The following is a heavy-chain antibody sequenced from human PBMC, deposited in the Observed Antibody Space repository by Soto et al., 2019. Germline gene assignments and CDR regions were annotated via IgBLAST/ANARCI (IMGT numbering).Heavy chain of an antibody. CDR2: IDPDDSHT. Sequence: EVQLVQSGAEVKNPGESLRISCQGSGYSFTKFWISWVRQMPGQGLEWMGKIDPDDSHTDYSPSFQGHVTLSGDKSIRSVDLEWSSLKATDSGTYYCARHGAVAADIEVTGTDAFNVWGQGTVVTVSS. CDR1: GYSFTKFW. V-gene: IGHV5-10-1*03. D-gene: IGHD6-19*01. CDR3: ARHGAVAADIEVTGTDAFNV. J-gene: IGHJ3*01.